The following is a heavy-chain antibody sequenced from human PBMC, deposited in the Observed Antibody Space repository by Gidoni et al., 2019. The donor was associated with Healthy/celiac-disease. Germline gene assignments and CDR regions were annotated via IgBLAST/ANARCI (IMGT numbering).Heavy chain of an antibody. CDR2: ISHDGSNT. V-gene: IGHV3-30*18. D-gene: IGHD5-12*01. Sequence: QVQLVESGGGVVQSGRSLRRSWAGSGCTFSSYGMHWVRQVTGKGLEWVAVISHDGSNTYYADSVKGRFTISRDNSKNTLYLQMNSLRAEDTAVYYCAKANFYDGGFDYWGQGTLVTVSS. J-gene: IGHJ4*02. CDR3: AKANFYDGGFDY. CDR1: GCTFSSYG.